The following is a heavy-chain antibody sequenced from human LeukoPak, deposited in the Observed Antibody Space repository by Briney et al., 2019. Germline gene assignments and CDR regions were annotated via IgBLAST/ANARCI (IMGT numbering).Heavy chain of an antibody. Sequence: ASVKVSCKASGYTFTGYYMHWVRQAPGQGLEWMGWMNPNSGNTGYAQKFQGRVTMTRNTSISTAYMELSSLRSEDTAVYYCAAESSSSWEGHWGQGTLVTVSS. CDR2: MNPNSGNT. CDR1: GYTFTGYY. J-gene: IGHJ4*02. CDR3: AAESSSSWEGH. D-gene: IGHD6-6*01. V-gene: IGHV1-8*02.